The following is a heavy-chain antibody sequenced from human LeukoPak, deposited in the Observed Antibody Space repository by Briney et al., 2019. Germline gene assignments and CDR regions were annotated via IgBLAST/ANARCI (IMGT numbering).Heavy chain of an antibody. CDR2: IYYSGST. J-gene: IGHJ6*02. V-gene: IGHV4-59*01. D-gene: IGHD3-10*01. CDR1: GGSISSYY. Sequence: PSETLSLTCTVSGGSISSYYWSWIRQPPGKGLEWIGYIYYSGSTNYNPSLKSRVTISVDTSKNQFSLKLSSVTAADTAVYYCARGSDGSGSYYNVYLYGMDVWGQGTTVTVSS. CDR3: ARGSDGSGSYYNVYLYGMDV.